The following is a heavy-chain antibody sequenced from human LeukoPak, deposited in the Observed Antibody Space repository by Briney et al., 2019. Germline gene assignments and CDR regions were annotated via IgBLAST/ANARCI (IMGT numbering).Heavy chain of an antibody. V-gene: IGHV5-51*01. CDR2: IYPSDSDT. Sequence: GESLKISCKGSGDSFITYWIAWVRQIPGKGLEWMGMIYPSDSDTRYSPTFQGLVTISADKSISSVYLQWSSLKASDTAMYYCARRIVSGSDGFDIWGQGTMVTVSS. CDR1: GDSFITYW. J-gene: IGHJ3*02. CDR3: ARRIVSGSDGFDI. D-gene: IGHD2-15*01.